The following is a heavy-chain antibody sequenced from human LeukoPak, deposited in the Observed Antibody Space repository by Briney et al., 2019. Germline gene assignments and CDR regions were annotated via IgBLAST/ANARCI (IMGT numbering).Heavy chain of an antibody. J-gene: IGHJ6*02. Sequence: ASVKVSCKASGYTFTDFYMHWVRQAPGQGLEWMGWINPNSGGTNYAQKFQGRVTMTRDTSISTAYMELSRLRSDDTAVYYCARVGGWFGELLPTYYYYGMDVWGQGTTVTVSS. D-gene: IGHD3-10*01. V-gene: IGHV1-2*02. CDR2: INPNSGGT. CDR3: ARVGGWFGELLPTYYYYGMDV. CDR1: GYTFTDFY.